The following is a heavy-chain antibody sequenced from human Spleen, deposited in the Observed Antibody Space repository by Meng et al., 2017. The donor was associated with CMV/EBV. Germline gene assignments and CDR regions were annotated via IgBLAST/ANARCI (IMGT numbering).Heavy chain of an antibody. CDR3: ARAHIVVVPGADYYYYFGMDV. D-gene: IGHD2-15*01. V-gene: IGHV3-30-3*01. J-gene: IGHJ6*02. CDR1: GFSFGGHA. CDR2: ISYDGTKE. Sequence: GESLKISCAASGFSFGGHAMHWVRQAPGKGLEWVAAISYDGTKEYYVDSVKGRFTISRDNSKDTLFLQTNSLKPEDTALYYCARAHIVVVPGADYYYYFGMDVWGQGTTVTVSS.